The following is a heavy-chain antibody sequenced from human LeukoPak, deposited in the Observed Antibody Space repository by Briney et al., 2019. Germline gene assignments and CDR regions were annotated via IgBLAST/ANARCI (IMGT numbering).Heavy chain of an antibody. J-gene: IGHJ3*02. CDR2: ITSSGNTI. CDR1: GFTFSTYE. D-gene: IGHD1-26*01. V-gene: IGHV3-48*03. Sequence: GGSLRLSCAASGFTFSTYEMNWVRQAPGKGLEWVSYITSSGNTIYYADSVKGRFTISRDNAKNSLYLQMHSLRADDTAVYYCARDFVSGSSDSFDIWGQGTTATVSS. CDR3: ARDFVSGSSDSFDI.